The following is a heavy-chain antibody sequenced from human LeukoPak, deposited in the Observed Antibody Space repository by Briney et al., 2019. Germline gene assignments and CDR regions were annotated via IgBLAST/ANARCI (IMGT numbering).Heavy chain of an antibody. CDR1: GGSISSYY. V-gene: IGHV4-59*01. D-gene: IGHD1-1*01. J-gene: IGHJ6*03. Sequence: PSETLSLTCTVSGGSISSYYWSWIRQPPGKGLEWIGYIYYSGSTNYNPSLKSRVTISVDTSKNQFSLKLSSVTAADTAVYYCARVRESWNDYLSHYYMYVWGKGTTVTVSS. CDR3: ARVRESWNDYLSHYYMYV. CDR2: IYYSGST.